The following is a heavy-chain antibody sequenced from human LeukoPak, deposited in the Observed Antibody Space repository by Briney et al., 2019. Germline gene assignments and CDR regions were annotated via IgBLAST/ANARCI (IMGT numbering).Heavy chain of an antibody. J-gene: IGHJ4*02. CDR2: ISSSSSYI. CDR1: GFTFSSYS. D-gene: IGHD3-3*01. Sequence: GGSLRLSCAASGFTFSSYSVNWVRQAPGKGLEWVSSISSSSSYIYYADSVKGRFTISRDNAKNSLYLQMNSLRAKDTAVYYCARDWAYYDFWSGYPTDYWGQGTLVTVSS. V-gene: IGHV3-21*01. CDR3: ARDWAYYDFWSGYPTDY.